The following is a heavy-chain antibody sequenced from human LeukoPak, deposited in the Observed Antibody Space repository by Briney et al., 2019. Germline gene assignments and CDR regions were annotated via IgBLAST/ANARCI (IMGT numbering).Heavy chain of an antibody. CDR2: ISPGSGDTI. CDR3: ARKTFGTVYFDY. V-gene: IGHV3-48*03. D-gene: IGHD1-1*01. CDR1: RFSFTTYE. Sequence: GGSLRLSCAASRFSFTTYEMNWVRQAPGKGLEWISYISPGSGDTIYYADSVKGRFTISRDNAKNSVYLQMKSLRGEDTAVYYCARKTFGTVYFDYWGQGNLVTVSS. J-gene: IGHJ4*02.